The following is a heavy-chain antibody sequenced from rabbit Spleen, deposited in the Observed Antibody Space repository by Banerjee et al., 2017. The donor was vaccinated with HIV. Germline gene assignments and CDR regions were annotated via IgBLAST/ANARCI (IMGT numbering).Heavy chain of an antibody. CDR3: ARDLDGVIGWNFGW. CDR2: IDPIFGNT. D-gene: IGHD1-1*01. V-gene: IGHV1S7*01. J-gene: IGHJ4*01. Sequence: QLKESGGGLVQPGGSLKLSCKASGFTLNNYWMSWVRQAPGKGLEWIGYIDPIFGNTYYASWVNGRFSISSHNAQNTLYLQLNSLTAADTATYFCARDLDGVIGWNFGWWGPGTLVT. CDR1: GFTLNNYW.